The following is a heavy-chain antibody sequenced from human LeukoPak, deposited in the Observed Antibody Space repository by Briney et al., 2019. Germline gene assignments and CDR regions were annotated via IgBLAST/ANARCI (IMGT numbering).Heavy chain of an antibody. V-gene: IGHV1-2*02. Sequence: ASVKVSCKASGYTFTGYYMHWVRQAPGQGLEWMGWINPNSGGTNYAQKFQGRVTMTRDTSISTAYMELSRLRSDDTAVYYCARLDGYNFRYFDYWGQGTLVTVSS. J-gene: IGHJ4*02. CDR2: INPNSGGT. CDR3: ARLDGYNFRYFDY. D-gene: IGHD5-24*01. CDR1: GYTFTGYY.